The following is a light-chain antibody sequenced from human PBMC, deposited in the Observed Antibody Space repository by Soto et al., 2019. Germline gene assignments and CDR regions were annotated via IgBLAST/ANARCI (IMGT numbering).Light chain of an antibody. J-gene: IGLJ1*01. V-gene: IGLV2-14*01. Sequence: QSALTQPASVSGSPGQSITISCTGTISDVEAYNYVSWYQHHPGKAPKLMIFAVSNRPSGISNRFSGSKSGNTASLTISGLQAEDEADYYCSSYTSGTTPYVFGNGTKVTVL. CDR3: SSYTSGTTPYV. CDR1: ISDVEAYNY. CDR2: AVS.